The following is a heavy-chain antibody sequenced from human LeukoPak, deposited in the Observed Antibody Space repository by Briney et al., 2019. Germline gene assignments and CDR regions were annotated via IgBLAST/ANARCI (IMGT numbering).Heavy chain of an antibody. Sequence: PSETLSLTCTVSGGSISSSNYYWGWIRQPPGKGPEWIGTFYYSGNTYYSPSLKSRVTISVDTSKNQFSLKLSSVTAADTAVYYCARRPFSGWVGFDYWGQGTLVTVSP. V-gene: IGHV4-39*01. CDR1: GGSISSSNYY. CDR3: ARRPFSGWVGFDY. D-gene: IGHD6-25*01. J-gene: IGHJ4*02. CDR2: FYYSGNT.